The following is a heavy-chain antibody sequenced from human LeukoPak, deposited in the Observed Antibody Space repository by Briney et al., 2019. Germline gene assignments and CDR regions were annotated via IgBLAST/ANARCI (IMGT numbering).Heavy chain of an antibody. J-gene: IGHJ4*02. CDR1: GFTFGDYC. V-gene: IGHV3-43*02. CDR3: AKGLHGVSFSFDY. D-gene: IGHD5-24*01. CDR2: INVDALTA. Sequence: GRSLTLSCAVSGFTFGDYCMHWVRQTPGKGLEWVSLINVDALTAHYGDPVRGRFTISRNNSKNSLYLQMNGLRTEDTAFYYCAKGLHGVSFSFDYWGRGTLVTVSS.